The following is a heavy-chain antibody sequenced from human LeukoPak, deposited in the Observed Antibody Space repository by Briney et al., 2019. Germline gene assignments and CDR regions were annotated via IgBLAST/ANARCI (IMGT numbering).Heavy chain of an antibody. CDR2: ISSNGGST. CDR3: ARWYGDYEIGAFDI. J-gene: IGHJ3*02. D-gene: IGHD4-17*01. V-gene: IGHV3-64*04. Sequence: PGGSLRLSCSASGFTFSSYAMHWVRQAPGKGLEYVSAISSNGGSTYYADSVKGRFTISRDNSKNTLYLQMNGLRAEDTAVYYCARWYGDYEIGAFDIWGQGTMVTVSS. CDR1: GFTFSSYA.